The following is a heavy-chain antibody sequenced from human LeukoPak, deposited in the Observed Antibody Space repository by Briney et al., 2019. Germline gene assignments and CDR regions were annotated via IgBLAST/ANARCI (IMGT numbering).Heavy chain of an antibody. Sequence: GGSLRPSCAGFGFTVSTGHVHWVRQAPGQGLEWVATIYRGGNTYHADSVKGRFTISRDNAKNSVYLQVDSLRAEDTAVYYCARRNRYRGGSLDYWGQGTLVTVSS. V-gene: IGHV3-66*01. CDR3: ARRNRYRGGSLDY. J-gene: IGHJ4*02. CDR2: IYRGGNT. D-gene: IGHD1-26*01. CDR1: GFTVSTGH.